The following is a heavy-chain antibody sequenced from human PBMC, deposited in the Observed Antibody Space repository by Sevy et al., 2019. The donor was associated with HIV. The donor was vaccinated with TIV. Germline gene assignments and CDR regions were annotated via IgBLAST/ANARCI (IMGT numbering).Heavy chain of an antibody. V-gene: IGHV3-33*01. Sequence: GGSLRLSCAASGFTFSSYGMHWVRQAPGKGLEWVAVIWYDGSNKYYADSVKGRFTISRDNSKNTLYLQMNSLRAEDTAVYYCVRDHCSSTSCYSFDYWGQGTLVTVSS. D-gene: IGHD2-2*01. CDR2: IWYDGSNK. CDR1: GFTFSSYG. J-gene: IGHJ4*02. CDR3: VRDHCSSTSCYSFDY.